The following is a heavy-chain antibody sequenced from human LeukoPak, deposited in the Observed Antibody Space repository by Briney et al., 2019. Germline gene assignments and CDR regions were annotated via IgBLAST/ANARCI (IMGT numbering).Heavy chain of an antibody. CDR2: INAGNGNT. Sequence: ASVKVSCKASGYTFTSYAMHWVRQAPGQRLEWMGWINAGNGNTKYSLEFQGRVTITRDTSASTAYMELSSLRSEDMAVYYCARNSLGFMNYVDAFDIWGQGTMVTVSS. D-gene: IGHD1-7*01. CDR1: GYTFTSYA. V-gene: IGHV1-3*03. J-gene: IGHJ3*02. CDR3: ARNSLGFMNYVDAFDI.